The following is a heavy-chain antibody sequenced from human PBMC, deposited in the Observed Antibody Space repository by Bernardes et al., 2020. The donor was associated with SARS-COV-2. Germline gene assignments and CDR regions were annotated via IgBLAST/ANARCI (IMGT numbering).Heavy chain of an antibody. Sequence: ASVKVSCKASGYTFTSYDINWVRQATGQGLEWMGWMNPNSGNTGYAQKFQGRVTMTRNTSISTAYMELSSLRSEDTAVYYCARDRDFWSGYYWDVWGQGTTVTVSS. V-gene: IGHV1-8*01. D-gene: IGHD3-3*01. J-gene: IGHJ6*02. CDR1: GYTFTSYD. CDR3: ARDRDFWSGYYWDV. CDR2: MNPNSGNT.